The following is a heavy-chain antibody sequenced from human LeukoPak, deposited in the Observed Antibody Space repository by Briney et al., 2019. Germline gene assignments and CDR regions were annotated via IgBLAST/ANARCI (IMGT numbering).Heavy chain of an antibody. J-gene: IGHJ6*03. CDR1: GFTVSSNY. CDR2: IYSGGST. Sequence: PGGSLRLSCAASGFTVSSNYMSWVRQAPGKGLEWVSVIYSGGSTYYADSVKGRFTISRDNSKNTLFLQMTSLRAEDTAVYYCARDVAPRPYYYMDVWGRGTTVTVSS. V-gene: IGHV3-53*01. CDR3: ARDVAPRPYYYMDV. D-gene: IGHD6-6*01.